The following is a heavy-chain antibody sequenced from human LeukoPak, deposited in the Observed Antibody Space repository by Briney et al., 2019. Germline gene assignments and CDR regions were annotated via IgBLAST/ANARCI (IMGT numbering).Heavy chain of an antibody. J-gene: IGHJ3*02. CDR2: IRYDGSNK. D-gene: IGHD4-23*01. CDR3: ANPQRWSDAFDI. CDR1: GLTFSSYG. Sequence: PGGSLRLSCAASGLTFSSYGMHWVRQAPGKGLEWVAFIRYDGSNKYYADSVKGRFTISRDNSKNTLYLQMNSLRAEDTAVYYCANPQRWSDAFDIWGQGTMVTVSS. V-gene: IGHV3-30*02.